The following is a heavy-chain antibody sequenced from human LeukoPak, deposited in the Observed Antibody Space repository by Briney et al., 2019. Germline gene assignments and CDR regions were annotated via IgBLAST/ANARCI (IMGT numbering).Heavy chain of an antibody. CDR3: ARRLGGTAGIWFAP. D-gene: IGHD1-1*01. Sequence: PGESLKISGKASGYTFSSNWIGWVRQMPGKGLEWMGITYPGDSDTRYSPSFQGQVTISVDKSLNHDYMQWSSLKASDSAVYYCARRLGGTAGIWFAPWGQGPLVTVSS. V-gene: IGHV5-51*01. CDR2: TYPGDSDT. CDR1: GYTFSSNW. J-gene: IGHJ5*02.